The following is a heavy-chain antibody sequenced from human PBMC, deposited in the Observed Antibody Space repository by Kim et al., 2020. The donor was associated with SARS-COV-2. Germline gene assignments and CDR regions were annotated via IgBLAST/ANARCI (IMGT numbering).Heavy chain of an antibody. CDR2: IIPIFGTA. CDR3: ARAHRSGYYGDDAFDI. CDR1: GGTFSSYA. D-gene: IGHD3-22*01. Sequence: SVKVSCKASGGTFSSYAISWVRQAPGQGLEWMGGIIPIFGTANFAQKFQGRVTITADESTSTAYMELSSLRSEDTAVYYCARAHRSGYYGDDAFDIWGQGSMVTVSS. J-gene: IGHJ3*02. V-gene: IGHV1-69*13.